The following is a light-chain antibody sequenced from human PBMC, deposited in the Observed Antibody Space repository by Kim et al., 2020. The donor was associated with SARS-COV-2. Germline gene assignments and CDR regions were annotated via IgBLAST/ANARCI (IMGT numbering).Light chain of an antibody. CDR2: GAS. V-gene: IGKV3-20*01. CDR1: QSVSSNY. CDR3: QQYGSSPYT. Sequence: LSPEERATLSCRASQSVSSNYLAWYQQKPGQAPRLLIYGASSRATGIPDRFSGSGSGTDFTLTISRLEPEDFAVYYCQQYGSSPYTFGQGTKLEI. J-gene: IGKJ2*01.